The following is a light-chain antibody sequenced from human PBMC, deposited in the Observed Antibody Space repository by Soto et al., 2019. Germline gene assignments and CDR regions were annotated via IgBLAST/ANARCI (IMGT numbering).Light chain of an antibody. CDR1: QDISNY. CDR2: DAS. J-gene: IGKJ5*01. CDR3: QQYDNFPRAIN. V-gene: IGKV1-33*01. Sequence: IQMTQSPSSLSASVGDRVTITCQASQDISNYLNWYQQKPGKAPKLLIYDASNLETGVPSRFSGSGSGTDFTFTISSLQPEDIATYYCQQYDNFPRAINFGQGTRLEIK.